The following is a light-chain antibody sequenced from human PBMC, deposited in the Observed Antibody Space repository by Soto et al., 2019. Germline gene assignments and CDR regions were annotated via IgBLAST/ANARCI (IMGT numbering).Light chain of an antibody. CDR1: SSNIGNNY. Sequence: QSVLTQPPSVSAAPGQKVTISCSGSSSNIGNNYVSWYQQFPGTASKLLIYENNKRPSGIPDRFSGSKSGTSATLGITGLQTGDEADYYCGTWDSSLSARVFGGGTKLTVL. V-gene: IGLV1-51*02. CDR3: GTWDSSLSARV. J-gene: IGLJ3*02. CDR2: ENN.